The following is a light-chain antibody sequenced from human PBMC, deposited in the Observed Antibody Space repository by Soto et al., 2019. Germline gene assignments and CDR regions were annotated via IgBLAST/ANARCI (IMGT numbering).Light chain of an antibody. CDR2: KIS. Sequence: DVVLTQTPLFSPVTLGQPASISCRSSQSLVHSDGNTYLSWLQQSPGQPPRLLIYKISNRFFGAPDKFSGRGAGTDFTLRISRVEAEDVGIYYCMQVTHFPYTFGQGSKLEI. CDR3: MQVTHFPYT. J-gene: IGKJ2*01. V-gene: IGKV2-24*01. CDR1: QSLVHSDGNTY.